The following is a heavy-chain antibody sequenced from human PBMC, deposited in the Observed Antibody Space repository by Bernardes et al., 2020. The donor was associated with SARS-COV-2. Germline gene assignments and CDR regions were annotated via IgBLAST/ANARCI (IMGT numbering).Heavy chain of an antibody. V-gene: IGHV1-2*02. D-gene: IGHD3-22*01. CDR1: GYTFTGYY. J-gene: IGHJ6*02. Sequence: ASVKVSCKASGYTFTGYYMHWVRQAPGQGLEWMGWINPNSGGTNYAQKFQGRVTMTRDTSIRTAYMELRRLRSDDTAVYYCAIPPTNYDRYGMDVWGQGTTVTVSS. CDR3: AIPPTNYDRYGMDV. CDR2: INPNSGGT.